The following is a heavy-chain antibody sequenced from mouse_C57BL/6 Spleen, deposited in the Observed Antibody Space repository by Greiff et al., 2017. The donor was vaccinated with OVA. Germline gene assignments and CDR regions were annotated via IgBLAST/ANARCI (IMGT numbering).Heavy chain of an antibody. CDR2: IYPEDGDT. J-gene: IGHJ2*01. D-gene: IGHD1-1*01. CDR1: GYAFSSSW. Sequence: VQLQQSGPELVKPGASVKISCKASGYAFSSSWMNWVKQRPGKGLEWIGRIYPEDGDTNYNGKFKGKATLTEDKSSSTAYMQLSSLTSEDSAVYCGASRGTTVQYYFDYWGQGTTLTVSS. V-gene: IGHV1-82*01. CDR3: ASRGTTVQYYFDY.